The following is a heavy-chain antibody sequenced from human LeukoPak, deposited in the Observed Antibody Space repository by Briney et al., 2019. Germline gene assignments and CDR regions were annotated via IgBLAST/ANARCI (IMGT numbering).Heavy chain of an antibody. V-gene: IGHV1-8*01. CDR3: ARGTLRDYYDSSGSGY. CDR1: GYTFTSYD. CDR2: MNPNSGNT. Sequence: ASVKVSCKASGYTFTSYDINWVRQATGQGLEWMGWMNPNSGNTGYAQKFQGRVTMTRNTSISTAYMELSSLRSEDTAVYYCARGTLRDYYDSSGSGYWGQGTLVTVSS. D-gene: IGHD3-22*01. J-gene: IGHJ4*02.